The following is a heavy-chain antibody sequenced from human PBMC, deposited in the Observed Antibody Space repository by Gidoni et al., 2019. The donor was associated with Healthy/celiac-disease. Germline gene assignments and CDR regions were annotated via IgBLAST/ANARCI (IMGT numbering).Heavy chain of an antibody. CDR1: GFTFSSYG. D-gene: IGHD4-17*01. CDR2: ISYAGSNK. J-gene: IGHJ4*02. V-gene: IGHV3-30*18. Sequence: QVQLVESGGGVVQHGRSMRLSCAASGFTFSSYGMHWVRQAPGKGLEWVAVISYAGSNKSYADSVKGRFTISRDNSKNTLYLQMNSLRAEDTAVYYCAKDLTVTTTPGYWGQGTLVTVSS. CDR3: AKDLTVTTTPGY.